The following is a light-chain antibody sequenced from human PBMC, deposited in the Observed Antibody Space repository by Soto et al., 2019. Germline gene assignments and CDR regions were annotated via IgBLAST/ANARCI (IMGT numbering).Light chain of an antibody. CDR1: RSDVGGYNY. CDR2: DVS. V-gene: IGLV2-14*03. CDR3: TSYTSSDTLV. Sequence: QSALTQPASVSGSPGQSITISCIGSRSDVGGYNYVSWYQHHPGKAPKLMIFDVSDRPSGVSNRFSGSKSGNTASLTISGLQAEDEADYYCTSYTSSDTLVFGGGTKLTVL. J-gene: IGLJ3*02.